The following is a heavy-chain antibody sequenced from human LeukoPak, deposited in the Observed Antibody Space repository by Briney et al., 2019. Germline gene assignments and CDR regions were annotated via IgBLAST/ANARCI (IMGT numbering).Heavy chain of an antibody. CDR3: AKVLRHYYDSSGYYSRPPDY. V-gene: IGHV3-7*01. D-gene: IGHD3-22*01. Sequence: GGSLRLSCAASGFTFSSYAMSWVRQAPGKGLEWVANIKQDGSEKYYVDSVKGRFTISRDNAKNSLYLQMNSLRAEDTAVYYCAKVLRHYYDSSGYYSRPPDYWGQGTLVTVSS. CDR2: IKQDGSEK. J-gene: IGHJ4*02. CDR1: GFTFSSYA.